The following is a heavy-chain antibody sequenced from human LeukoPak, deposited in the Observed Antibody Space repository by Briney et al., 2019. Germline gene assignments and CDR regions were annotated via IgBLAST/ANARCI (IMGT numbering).Heavy chain of an antibody. D-gene: IGHD3-10*01. Sequence: GASVKVSCKASGGTFSSYAISWVRQAPGQGLEWMGGIIPIFGTASYAQKFQGRVTITADESTSTAYMELSSLRSEDTAVYYCARGKRVVRMVRGVTYYFDYWGQGTLVTVSS. J-gene: IGHJ4*02. V-gene: IGHV1-69*13. CDR2: IIPIFGTA. CDR3: ARGKRVVRMVRGVTYYFDY. CDR1: GGTFSSYA.